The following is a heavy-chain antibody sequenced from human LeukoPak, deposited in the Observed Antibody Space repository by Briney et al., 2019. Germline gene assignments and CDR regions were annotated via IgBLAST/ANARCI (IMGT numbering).Heavy chain of an antibody. V-gene: IGHV3-74*01. D-gene: IGHD3-22*01. CDR1: GFTFSSYW. CDR2: IKSDGST. CDR3: ARAPSEIGGYYPEYFRH. J-gene: IGHJ1*01. Sequence: GGSLRLSCAASGFTFSSYWMHWVRQPPGKGLVWVSRIKSDGSTNYADSVKGRFTISRDNAKNKVSLQMNTLRAEDTGVYYCARAPSEIGGYYPEYFRHWGQGTLVTVSS.